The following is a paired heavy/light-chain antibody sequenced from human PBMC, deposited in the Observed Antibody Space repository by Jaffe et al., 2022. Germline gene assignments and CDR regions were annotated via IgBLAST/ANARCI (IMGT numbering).Light chain of an antibody. J-gene: IGKJ5*01. V-gene: IGKV1-NL1*01. Sequence: DIQMTQSPSSLSASVGDRVTITCRASQGISNSLAWYQQKPGKAPKLLLYAASRLESGVPSRFSGSGSGTDYTLTISSLQPEDFATYYCQQYYSTRPITFGQGTRLEIK. CDR3: QQYYSTRPIT. CDR1: QGISNS. CDR2: AAS.
Heavy chain of an antibody. Sequence: EVQLVQSGAEVKKPGESLKISCKGSGYSFTSYWIGWVRQMPGKGLEWMGIIYPGDSDTRYSPSFQGQVTISADKSISTAYLQWSSLKASDTAMYYCVRHGIVLDYGDYIPYYFDYWGQGTLVTVSS. D-gene: IGHD4-17*01. CDR2: IYPGDSDT. V-gene: IGHV5-51*01. CDR3: VRHGIVLDYGDYIPYYFDY. J-gene: IGHJ4*02. CDR1: GYSFTSYW.